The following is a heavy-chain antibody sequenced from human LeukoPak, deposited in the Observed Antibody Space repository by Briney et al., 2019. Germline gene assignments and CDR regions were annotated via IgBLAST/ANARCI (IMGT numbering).Heavy chain of an antibody. Sequence: GRSLRLSCAASGFTFSSYGMHWVRQAPGKGLEWVAVIWYDGSNKYYADSVKGRFPISRDNSKNTLYLQMNSLRAEDTAVYYCARDHGGYPKAMDVWGQGTTVTVSS. CDR3: ARDHGGYPKAMDV. D-gene: IGHD5-12*01. CDR2: IWYDGSNK. J-gene: IGHJ6*02. CDR1: GFTFSSYG. V-gene: IGHV3-33*01.